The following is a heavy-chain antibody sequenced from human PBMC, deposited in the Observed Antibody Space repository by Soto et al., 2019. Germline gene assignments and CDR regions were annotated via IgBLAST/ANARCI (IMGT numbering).Heavy chain of an antibody. D-gene: IGHD1-26*01. V-gene: IGHV3-30*18. Sequence: GGSLRLSCAASGFTFSSYGMHWVRQAPGKGLEWVAVISYDGSNKYYADSVKGRFTISRDNSKNTLYLQMNSLRAEDTAVYYCAKDLGMGLYPYYFDYWGQGTLVTVSS. CDR1: GFTFSSYG. CDR3: AKDLGMGLYPYYFDY. CDR2: ISYDGSNK. J-gene: IGHJ4*02.